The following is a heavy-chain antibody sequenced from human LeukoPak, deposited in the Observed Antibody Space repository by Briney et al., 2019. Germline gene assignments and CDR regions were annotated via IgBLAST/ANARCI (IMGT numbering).Heavy chain of an antibody. D-gene: IGHD2-2*01. Sequence: GGSLRLSCAASGFTFDDYAMHWVRHAPGKGLEWVSGISWNSGLIGYADSVKGRFTISRDNAKNSLYLQMNSLRAEDTALYYCAKRLGYCDSSSCYPGAFDIWGQGTMVTVSS. J-gene: IGHJ3*02. CDR1: GFTFDDYA. CDR3: AKRLGYCDSSSCYPGAFDI. V-gene: IGHV3-9*01. CDR2: ISWNSGLI.